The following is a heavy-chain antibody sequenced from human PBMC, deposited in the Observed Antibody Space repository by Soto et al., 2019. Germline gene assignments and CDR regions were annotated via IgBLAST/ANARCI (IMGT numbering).Heavy chain of an antibody. CDR3: ARRPRSGHYPDAFDI. Sequence: PGESLKISCQGSGYTFSNYWIGWVRQMPGKGLECMGIIYPGDSDTTYSPSFQGQVTISADKSTSTAYLQWRSLRASDTAMYYCARRPRSGHYPDAFDIWGQGTMVTVSS. CDR2: IYPGDSDT. D-gene: IGHD3-3*01. V-gene: IGHV5-51*01. CDR1: GYTFSNYW. J-gene: IGHJ3*02.